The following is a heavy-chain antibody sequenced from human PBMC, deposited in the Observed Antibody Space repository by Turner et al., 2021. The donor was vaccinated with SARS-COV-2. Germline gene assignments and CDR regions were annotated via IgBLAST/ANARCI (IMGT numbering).Heavy chain of an antibody. CDR1: GGSVNGRDYY. D-gene: IGHD1-26*01. CDR2: VYQSGNA. J-gene: IGHJ3*01. V-gene: IGHV4-31*03. Sequence: QVQLQESGPGLVKPSQTLSLTCTVAGGSVNGRDYYWGWSRQLPGKGLEWLGYVYQSGNAYYNPSLQDRLTLSVDTSMNQFSLTLSSVTVADTAVYYCVRTLIVITLPPGTFDLWGQGTVVTVSS. CDR3: VRTLIVITLPPGTFDL.